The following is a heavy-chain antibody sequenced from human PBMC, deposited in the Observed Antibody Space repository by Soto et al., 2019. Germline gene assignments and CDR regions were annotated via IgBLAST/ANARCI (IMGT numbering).Heavy chain of an antibody. CDR1: GYTFTSYG. CDR2: ISAYNGNT. J-gene: IGHJ6*02. D-gene: IGHD3-10*01. Sequence: ASVNVSCKASGYTFTSYGISWVRQAPGQGLEWMGWISAYNGNTNYAQKLQGRVTMTTDTSTSTAYMELSSLRSEDTAVYYCARSGPRGYYGMDVWGQGTTVTVSS. CDR3: ARSGPRGYYGMDV. V-gene: IGHV1-18*04.